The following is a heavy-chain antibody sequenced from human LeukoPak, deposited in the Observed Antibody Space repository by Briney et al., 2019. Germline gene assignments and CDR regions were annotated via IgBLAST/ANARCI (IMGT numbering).Heavy chain of an antibody. CDR2: LNPSGGST. Sequence: ASVKVSCKASGYTFTSYYMHWVRQAPGQGLEWMGILNPSGGSTSYAQKFQGRVTMTRDTSTSTVYMELSSLRSEDTAVYYCASCRRYYYGSGSYPLSDWGQGTLVTVSS. CDR1: GYTFTSYY. J-gene: IGHJ4*02. D-gene: IGHD3-10*01. V-gene: IGHV1-46*01. CDR3: ASCRRYYYGSGSYPLSD.